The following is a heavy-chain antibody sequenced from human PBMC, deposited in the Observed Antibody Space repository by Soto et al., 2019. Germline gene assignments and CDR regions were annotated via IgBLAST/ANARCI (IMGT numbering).Heavy chain of an antibody. Sequence: SQTLSLTCAISGDSVSSNSAAWNWIRQSPSRGLEWLGRTYYRSKWYNDYAVSVKSRITINPDTSKNQFSLQLNSVTPEDTAVYYCARNDYGDYESIYYYYGMDVWGQGTTVTVSS. CDR3: ARNDYGDYESIYYYYGMDV. D-gene: IGHD4-17*01. V-gene: IGHV6-1*01. CDR2: TYYRSKWYN. J-gene: IGHJ6*02. CDR1: GDSVSSNSAA.